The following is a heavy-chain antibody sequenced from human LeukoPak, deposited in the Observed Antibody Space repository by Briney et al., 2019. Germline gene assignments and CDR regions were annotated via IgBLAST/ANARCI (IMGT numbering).Heavy chain of an antibody. D-gene: IGHD3-22*01. V-gene: IGHV3-23*01. CDR3: AKAKRDYDSSGYPPDD. CDR2: ISASGGST. J-gene: IGHJ4*02. Sequence: GGSLRLSCAASGFTFSIYAMSWVRQAPGKGLEWVSAISASGGSTYYADSVKGRFTISRDNSKNTLYLQMNSLRAEDTAVYYCAKAKRDYDSSGYPPDDWGQGTLVTVSS. CDR1: GFTFSIYA.